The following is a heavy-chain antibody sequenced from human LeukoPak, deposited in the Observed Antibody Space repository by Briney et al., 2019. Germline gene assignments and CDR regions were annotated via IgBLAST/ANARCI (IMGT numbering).Heavy chain of an antibody. D-gene: IGHD6-13*01. CDR3: AKDQAAGRLDY. J-gene: IGHJ4*02. CDR2: IGGSGGST. V-gene: IGHV3-23*01. Sequence: GGSLRLSCAASGFTFDSYAMSWVRQAPGKGLEWVSTIGGSGGSTYYADSVKGRFTISRDNSKNTLYLQMNSLRAEDTAVYYCAKDQAAGRLDYWGQGTLVTVSS. CDR1: GFTFDSYA.